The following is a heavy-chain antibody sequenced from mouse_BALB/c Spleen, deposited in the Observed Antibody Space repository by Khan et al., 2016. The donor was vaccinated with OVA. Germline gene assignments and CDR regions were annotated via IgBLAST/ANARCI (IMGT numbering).Heavy chain of an antibody. D-gene: IGHD1-1*01. V-gene: IGHV3-2*02. CDR1: GYSITSGYA. CDR3: ARGNYYGYYFDY. CDR2: ISYSGVT. Sequence: VQLKESGPGLVKPSQSLSLTCTVTGYSITSGYAWNWIRQFPGNKLEWMGYISYSGVTSYTPSLKSRISITRDPSKNQFFLQLNSVTTEVTATYYCARGNYYGYYFDYWGQGTTLTVSS. J-gene: IGHJ2*01.